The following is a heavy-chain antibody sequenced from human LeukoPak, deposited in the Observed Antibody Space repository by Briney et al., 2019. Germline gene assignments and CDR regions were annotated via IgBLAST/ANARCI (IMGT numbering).Heavy chain of an antibody. CDR2: IIPIFGTA. CDR1: GGTFSSYA. J-gene: IGHJ2*01. V-gene: IGHV1-69*13. CDR3: ARGPTVTYDKIIWYFDL. D-gene: IGHD4-17*01. Sequence: GASVKVSCKASGGTFSSYAISWVRQAPGQGLEWMGGIIPIFGTANYAQKFQGRVTITADESTSTAYMELSSLRSEDTAVYYCARGPTVTYDKIIWYFDLWGRGTLVTVSS.